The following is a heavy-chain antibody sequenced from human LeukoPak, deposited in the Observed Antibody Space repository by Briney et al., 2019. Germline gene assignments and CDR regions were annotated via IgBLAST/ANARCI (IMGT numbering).Heavy chain of an antibody. J-gene: IGHJ6*03. D-gene: IGHD3-16*01. CDR3: ARFVGKQRKSGTSTKYYMDV. V-gene: IGHV4-34*01. CDR1: GGSFSGYY. Sequence: PSETLSLTCAVYGGSFSGYYWSWIRQPPGKGLEWIGEINHSGSTNYNPSLKSRVTISVDTSKNQFSLKLSSVTAADTAVYYCARFVGKQRKSGTSTKYYMDVWGKGTTVTVSS. CDR2: INHSGST.